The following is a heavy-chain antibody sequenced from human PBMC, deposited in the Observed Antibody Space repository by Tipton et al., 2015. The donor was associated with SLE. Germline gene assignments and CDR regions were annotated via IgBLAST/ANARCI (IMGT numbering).Heavy chain of an antibody. V-gene: IGHV4-38-2*01. CDR2: IYQSGST. CDR3: ARLHGYSYGLNWFDP. Sequence: TLSLTCDVSGYSICAGYYCGWFRQPPGKGLEWIGTIYQSGSTYYNPSLKSRVTMSVDTSKNQFSLRLTSVTAADTAVYYCARLHGYSYGLNWFDPWGQGTLISVSS. CDR1: GYSICAGYY. D-gene: IGHD5-18*01. J-gene: IGHJ5*02.